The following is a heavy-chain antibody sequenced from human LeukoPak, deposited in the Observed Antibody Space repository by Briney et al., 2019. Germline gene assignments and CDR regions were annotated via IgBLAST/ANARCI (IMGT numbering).Heavy chain of an antibody. V-gene: IGHV3-23*01. Sequence: PGGSLRLSCAASGFTFSSYAMTWVRQAPGKGLEWVSVISGSGGSTYYADSVKGRFTIPRDNSKNTLYLQMNSLRAEDTAVYYCCRGAAFDIWGQGTMVTVSS. CDR1: GFTFSSYA. J-gene: IGHJ3*02. CDR3: CRGAAFDI. CDR2: ISGSGGST.